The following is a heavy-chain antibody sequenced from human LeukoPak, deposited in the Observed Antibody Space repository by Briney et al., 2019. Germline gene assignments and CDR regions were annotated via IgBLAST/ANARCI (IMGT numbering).Heavy chain of an antibody. V-gene: IGHV3-11*04. CDR1: GFTFSDYY. J-gene: IGHJ4*02. CDR2: ISSSGSTI. D-gene: IGHD2-15*01. Sequence: GGSLRLSCAASGFTFSDYYMSWIRQAPGKGLEWVSYISSSGSTIYYADSVKGRFTISRDNSKNTLYLQMNSLRAEDTAVYYCARDLRYCSGGSCFRGGYWGQGTLVTVSS. CDR3: ARDLRYCSGGSCFRGGY.